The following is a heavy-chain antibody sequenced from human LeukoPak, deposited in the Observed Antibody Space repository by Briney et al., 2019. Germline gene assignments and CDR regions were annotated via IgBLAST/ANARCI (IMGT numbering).Heavy chain of an antibody. Sequence: PSETLSLTGTVSGGSISSSSYYWGWIRQPPGKGLEWIGSIYYSGDTYYNPSLKSRRVTISVDTSKNQFSLRLSSVTAADTAVYYCARHQWHYYYYMGVWGKGSTVTVSS. CDR1: GGSISSSSYY. CDR3: ARHQWHYYYYMGV. CDR2: IYYSGDT. J-gene: IGHJ6*03. D-gene: IGHD6-19*01. V-gene: IGHV4-39*01.